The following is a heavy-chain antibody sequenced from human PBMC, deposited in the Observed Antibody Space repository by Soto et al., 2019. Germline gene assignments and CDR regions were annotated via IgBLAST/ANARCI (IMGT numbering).Heavy chain of an antibody. V-gene: IGHV5-51*01. Sequence: GESLKISCKGSGYSFTSYWIGWVRQMPGKGLEWMGIIYPGDSDTRYSPSFQGQVTISADKSISTAYLQWSSLKASDTAMYYCSGRDPGDGVSHGCYYYYCMDVWGQGTTVTVSS. CDR2: IYPGDSDT. CDR1: GYSFTSYW. D-gene: IGHD2-8*01. J-gene: IGHJ6*02. CDR3: SGRDPGDGVSHGCYYYYCMDV.